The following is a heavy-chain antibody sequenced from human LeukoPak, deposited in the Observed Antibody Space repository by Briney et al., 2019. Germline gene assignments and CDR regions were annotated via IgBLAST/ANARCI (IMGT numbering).Heavy chain of an antibody. D-gene: IGHD3-22*01. V-gene: IGHV1-69*06. J-gene: IGHJ4*02. CDR3: ARVVGNYYDSSGYYLSY. CDR1: GGTFSSYA. CDR2: IIPIFGTA. Sequence: ASVKVSCKASGGTFSSYAISWVRQAPGQGLEWMGGIIPIFGTANYAQKFQGRVTITADKSTSTAYMELSSLRSEDTAVYYCARVVGNYYDSSGYYLSYWGQGTLVTVSS.